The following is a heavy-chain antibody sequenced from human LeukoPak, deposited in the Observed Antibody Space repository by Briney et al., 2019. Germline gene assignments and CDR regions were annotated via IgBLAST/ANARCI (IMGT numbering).Heavy chain of an antibody. CDR2: IYYSGST. V-gene: IGHV4-59*08. Sequence: SETLSLTCTVSGGSISSYYWSWIRQPPGKGLEWIGYIYYSGSTNYNPSLKSRVTISVDTSKNQFSLKLSSVTAADTAVYCCARHPPSPVTPRSRDAFDIWGQGTMVTVSS. J-gene: IGHJ3*02. D-gene: IGHD4-23*01. CDR1: GGSISSYY. CDR3: ARHPPSPVTPRSRDAFDI.